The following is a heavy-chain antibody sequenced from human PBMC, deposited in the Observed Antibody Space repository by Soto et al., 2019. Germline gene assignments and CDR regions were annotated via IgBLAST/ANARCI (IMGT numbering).Heavy chain of an antibody. CDR3: TTTAYDCTYHILGGN. D-gene: IGHD3-22*01. J-gene: IGHJ4*02. V-gene: IGHV3-72*01. Sequence: EVHLVESGGGLVQPGGSLRLSCAASGFIFSDHFMDWVRQTPEKGLEWVGRIRDKAKSYATGYAASVRRRFTATRDASKNPLYLEMNNLKTEETAVYFCTTTAYDCTYHILGGNWGQGTLVNFSS. CDR2: IRDKAKSYAT. CDR1: GFIFSDHF.